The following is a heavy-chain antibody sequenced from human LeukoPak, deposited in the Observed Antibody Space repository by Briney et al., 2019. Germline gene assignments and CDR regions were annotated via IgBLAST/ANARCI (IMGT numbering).Heavy chain of an antibody. CDR2: IHYSGST. V-gene: IGHV4-39*01. J-gene: IGHJ3*02. CDR1: GGSISNSRYY. CDR3: ARSYCSSSCYAVGAFDI. Sequence: SETLSLTCSVSGGSISNSRYYWGWIRQPPGKGLEWMGSIHYSGSTYYNPSLKSRATISVDMSKNQFSLKLSSVTAADTAVYYCARSYCSSSCYAVGAFDIWGQGTVVTVSS. D-gene: IGHD2-2*01.